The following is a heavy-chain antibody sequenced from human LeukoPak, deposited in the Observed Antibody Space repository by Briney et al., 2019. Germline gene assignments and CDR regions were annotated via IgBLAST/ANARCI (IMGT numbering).Heavy chain of an antibody. D-gene: IGHD6-13*01. J-gene: IGHJ6*03. Sequence: SVSVSCKASGGTFSRYAMSWVRQAPGQGVEWMGGIIPIFDTANYAQKVQGRVTITTHESTSTAYMELSSLTSEDTAVYYCARMDWYISSFHYYMDVWGKGTTVTVSS. V-gene: IGHV1-69*05. CDR1: GGTFSRYA. CDR3: ARMDWYISSFHYYMDV. CDR2: IIPIFDTA.